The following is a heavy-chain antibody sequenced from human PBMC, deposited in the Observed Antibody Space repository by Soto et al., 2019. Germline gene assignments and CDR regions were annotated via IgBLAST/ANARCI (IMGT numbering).Heavy chain of an antibody. CDR2: ISSSTSYV. Sequence: EVQLVESGGGLVKPGGSLRLSCAASGFTFSRYGMNWLRQAPGKGLEWVASISSSTSYVYYADSVKGRFTISRDNPTNTVYLQMNRLRPEDTAVYYCARDYARGWCQFWGQGTLVTVSS. D-gene: IGHD2-8*02. V-gene: IGHV3-21*01. J-gene: IGHJ4*02. CDR1: GFTFSRYG. CDR3: ARDYARGWCQF.